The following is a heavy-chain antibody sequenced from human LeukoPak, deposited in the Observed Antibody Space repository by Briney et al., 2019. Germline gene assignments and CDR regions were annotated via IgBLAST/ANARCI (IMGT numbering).Heavy chain of an antibody. CDR3: ARDYGADY. J-gene: IGHJ4*02. Sequence: PGRSLRLSCAASGFTFSSYAMHWVRQAPGKGLEWVAVISYDGSNKYYADSVKGRFTISRDNSKNTLYLQMNSLRAEDTAVYYCARDYGADYWGQGTLSPSPQ. CDR2: ISYDGSNK. D-gene: IGHD4-17*01. V-gene: IGHV3-30*04. CDR1: GFTFSSYA.